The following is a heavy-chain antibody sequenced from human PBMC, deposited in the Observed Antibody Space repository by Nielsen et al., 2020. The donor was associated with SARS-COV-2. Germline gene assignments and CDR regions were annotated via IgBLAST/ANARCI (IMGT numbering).Heavy chain of an antibody. Sequence: GESLKISCAASGFTFSSYSMNWVRQAPGKGLEWVSSISSSSYIYYADSVKGRFTISRDNAKNSLYLQMNSLRVEDTAVYYCARDLRSNRSSSSWGQGTLVTVSS. CDR2: ISSSSYI. CDR1: GFTFSSYS. J-gene: IGHJ4*02. V-gene: IGHV3-21*01. CDR3: ARDLRSNRSSSS. D-gene: IGHD6-13*01.